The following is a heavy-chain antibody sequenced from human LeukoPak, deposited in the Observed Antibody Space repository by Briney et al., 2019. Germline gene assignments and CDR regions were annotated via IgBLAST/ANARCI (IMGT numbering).Heavy chain of an antibody. V-gene: IGHV4-39*01. CDR3: ARTTMVRGVISYYYYYMDV. D-gene: IGHD3-10*01. J-gene: IGHJ6*03. Sequence: SETLSLTCSVSGDSISSSGYYWGWIRQPPGKGLEWIGSVSYRGGTYYNPSLKSRVTISVDTSKNQFSLKLSSVTAADTAVYYCARTTMVRGVISYYYYYMDVWGKGTTVTISS. CDR2: VSYRGGT. CDR1: GDSISSSGYY.